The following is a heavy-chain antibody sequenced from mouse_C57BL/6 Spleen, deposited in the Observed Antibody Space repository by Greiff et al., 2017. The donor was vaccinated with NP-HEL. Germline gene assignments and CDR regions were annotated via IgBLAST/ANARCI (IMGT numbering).Heavy chain of an antibody. V-gene: IGHV1-42*01. D-gene: IGHD2-4*01. CDR3: ARFGDYDHDY. CDR1: GYSFTGYY. CDR2: INPSTGGT. Sequence: VQLKQSGPELVKPGASVKISCKASGYSFTGYYMNWVKQSPEKSLEWIGEINPSTGGTTYNQKFKAEATLTVDKSSSTAYMQLKSLTSEDSAVYYCARFGDYDHDYWGQGTTLTVSS. J-gene: IGHJ2*01.